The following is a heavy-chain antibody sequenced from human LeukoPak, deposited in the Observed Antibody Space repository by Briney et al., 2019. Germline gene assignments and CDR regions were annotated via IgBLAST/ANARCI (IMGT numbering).Heavy chain of an antibody. CDR2: ISDYNGNT. CDR3: ASTEGSRGYFDWPLFDY. D-gene: IGHD3-9*01. Sequence: GASLKVACKASGYTFTSYGISWVRQAPGQALEWMGWISDYNGNTNYAQKLQGRVTMTTDTYTSTAYMELRSLRSDDTAVYYCASTEGSRGYFDWPLFDYWGQGTLVTVSS. CDR1: GYTFTSYG. J-gene: IGHJ4*02. V-gene: IGHV1-18*04.